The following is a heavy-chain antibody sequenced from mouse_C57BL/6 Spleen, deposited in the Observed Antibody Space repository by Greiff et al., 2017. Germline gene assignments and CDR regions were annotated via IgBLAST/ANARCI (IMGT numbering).Heavy chain of an antibody. CDR1: GYTFTSYW. D-gene: IGHD3-3*01. CDR2: IDPSDSYT. CDR3: ARGGDLDY. V-gene: IGHV1-59*01. Sequence: QVQLQQPGAELVRPGTSVKLSCKASGYTFTSYWMHWVKQRPGQGLEWIGVIDPSDSYTNYNQKFKGKATLTVDTSSSTAYMQLSSLTSEDSAVXYCARGGDLDYWGQGTTLTVSS. J-gene: IGHJ2*01.